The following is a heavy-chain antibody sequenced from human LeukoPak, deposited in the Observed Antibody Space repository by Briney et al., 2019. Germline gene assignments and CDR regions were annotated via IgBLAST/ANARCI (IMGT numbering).Heavy chain of an antibody. CDR3: ARLFCSGASCSRGGGFDY. V-gene: IGHV4-31*03. J-gene: IGHJ4*02. CDR1: GASISSVGYF. D-gene: IGHD2-15*01. Sequence: SETLSLTCTVSGASISSVGYFWTWIRQHPGKGLEWIWYIPYSGSPYYSPSLESRVTISADTSQNQFSLKLNSVTAADTPIYYWARLFCSGASCSRGGGFDYWGQGALVTVSS. CDR2: IPYSGSP.